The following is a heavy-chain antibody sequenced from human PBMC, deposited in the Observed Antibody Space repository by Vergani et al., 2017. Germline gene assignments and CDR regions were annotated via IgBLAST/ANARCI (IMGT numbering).Heavy chain of an antibody. CDR3: AIPYSSSSGDY. D-gene: IGHD6-6*01. J-gene: IGHJ4*02. V-gene: IGHV3-66*04. CDR2: IYSGGST. Sequence: EVQLVESGGGLVQPGGSLRLSCAASGFTVSSNYMSWVRQAPGKGLEWVSVIYSGGSTYYADSVKGRFTISRDNSKNTLYLQMNSLRAEDTAVYYCAIPYSSSSGDYWGQGTLVTVSS. CDR1: GFTVSSNY.